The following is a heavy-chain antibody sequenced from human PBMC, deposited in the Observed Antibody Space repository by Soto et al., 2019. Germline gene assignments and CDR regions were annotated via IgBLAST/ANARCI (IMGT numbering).Heavy chain of an antibody. CDR2: INPNSGGT. CDR1: GDTFTGYY. J-gene: IGHJ6*02. Sequence: GASVKVSCKASGDTFTGYYMHWVRQAPGQGLEWMGWINPNSGGTNYAQKFQGRVTMTRDTSISTAYMELSRLRSDDTAVYYCARGVDCGGDCYTTSPFGMDVWGQGSTVTVYS. V-gene: IGHV1-2*02. CDR3: ARGVDCGGDCYTTSPFGMDV. D-gene: IGHD2-21*02.